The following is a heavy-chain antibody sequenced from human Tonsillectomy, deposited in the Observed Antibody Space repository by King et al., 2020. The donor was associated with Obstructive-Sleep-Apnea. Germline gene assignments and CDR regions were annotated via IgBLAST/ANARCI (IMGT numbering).Heavy chain of an antibody. CDR2: ISTNGNNT. D-gene: IGHD1-1*01. J-gene: IGHJ4*02. CDR3: ARDTRYDY. Sequence: QLVQSGGGLVQPGGSLRLSCAASGFTFSSYAMHWVRQAPGKGLEYVSAISTNGNNTYYANSVRGRFTISRDNSKNTLYLQMGSLRAADMAVYYCARDTRYDYWGQGTLVTVSS. CDR1: GFTFSSYA. V-gene: IGHV3-64*01.